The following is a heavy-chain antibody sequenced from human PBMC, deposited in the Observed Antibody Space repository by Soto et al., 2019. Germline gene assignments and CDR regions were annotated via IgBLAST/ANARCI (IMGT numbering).Heavy chain of an antibody. CDR3: ARGLILWYGVLSRRGDHYYYMKV. Sequence: QVQLQQWGTGLLKPSETLSLTCAVYGGSFSGYYWSWIRQPPGKGLEWIGEINDSGSTNYNPSLKSRVTRSVDTSKNHFSLELSSVTAADKAVYYCARGLILWYGVLSRRGDHYYYMKVWGKGTTVTVSS. J-gene: IGHJ6*03. CDR2: INDSGST. CDR1: GGSFSGYY. V-gene: IGHV4-34*01. D-gene: IGHD3-10*01.